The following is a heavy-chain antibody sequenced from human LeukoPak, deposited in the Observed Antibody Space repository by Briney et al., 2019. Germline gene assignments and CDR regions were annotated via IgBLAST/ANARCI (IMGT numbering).Heavy chain of an antibody. Sequence: GESLKISCKGSGYSFDNYWLAWVRQMPGKGLEWMGIIYPGNSDTRYSPSFQGQVTISADKSISTAYLQWSSLKASETAMYYCARQGGSAWYYFDYWGQGTLVTVSS. V-gene: IGHV5-51*01. CDR2: IYPGNSDT. CDR3: ARQGGSAWYYFDY. J-gene: IGHJ4*02. D-gene: IGHD6-19*01. CDR1: GYSFDNYW.